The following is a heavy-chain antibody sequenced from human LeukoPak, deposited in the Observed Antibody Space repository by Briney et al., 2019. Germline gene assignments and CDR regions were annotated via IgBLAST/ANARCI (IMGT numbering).Heavy chain of an antibody. Sequence: ASVKVSCTASGYTFSDYYIHWLRQAPGQGLAWMGWINPKSGGTNYAQYFQGRVTMTRDTSSTTVYMDLTRLRSDYTAVYFCARPLGSLKEYWWFDPWGQGTLVTVSA. J-gene: IGHJ5*02. CDR1: GYTFSDYY. CDR3: ARPLGSLKEYWWFDP. CDR2: INPKSGGT. V-gene: IGHV1-2*02. D-gene: IGHD2/OR15-2a*01.